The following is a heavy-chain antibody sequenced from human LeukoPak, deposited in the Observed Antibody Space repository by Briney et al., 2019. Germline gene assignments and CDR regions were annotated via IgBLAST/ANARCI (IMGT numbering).Heavy chain of an antibody. J-gene: IGHJ1*01. V-gene: IGHV3-23*01. CDR1: GFTFTYYG. D-gene: IGHD6-13*01. CDR2: VSGSDGGT. Sequence: GGSLRLSCAASGFTFTYYGMTWVRQAPGKGLEWVSSVSGSDGGTYYADSVKGRFTISRDTSKNTLYLQMNSLRAEDSAVYYCAKQQMVQGYFQHWGQGTLVTVSS. CDR3: AKQQMVQGYFQH.